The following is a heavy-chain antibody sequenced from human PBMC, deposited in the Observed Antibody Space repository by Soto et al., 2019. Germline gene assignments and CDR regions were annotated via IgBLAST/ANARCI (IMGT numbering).Heavy chain of an antibody. D-gene: IGHD6-13*01. V-gene: IGHV3-23*01. CDR1: VFTFSSYA. Sequence: GGSLRLSCAASVFTFSSYAMSWVRQAPGKGLEWVSAISGSGGSTYYADSVKGRFTISRDNSKNTLYLQMNSLRAEDTAVYYCAKDVAAAGTAIFDYWGQGTLVTVSS. CDR2: ISGSGGST. J-gene: IGHJ4*02. CDR3: AKDVAAAGTAIFDY.